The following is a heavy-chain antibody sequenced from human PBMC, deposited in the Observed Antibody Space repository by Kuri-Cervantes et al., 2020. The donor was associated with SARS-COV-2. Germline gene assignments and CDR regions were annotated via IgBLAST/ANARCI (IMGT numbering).Heavy chain of an antibody. Sequence: GGALRLSCAASGFTCSSYGMHWIRQAPGKGLGWLAVIWYDGSNKYYADSVKGLFTISRANSKYTLYLQKNSRRAEDTAMYYCAREGLCSSTSCTPYYCYYYGMDVLGQGTTVTVSS. V-gene: IGHV3-33*01. CDR1: GFTCSSYG. CDR3: AREGLCSSTSCTPYYCYYYGMDV. J-gene: IGHJ6*02. D-gene: IGHD2-2*01. CDR2: IWYDGSNK.